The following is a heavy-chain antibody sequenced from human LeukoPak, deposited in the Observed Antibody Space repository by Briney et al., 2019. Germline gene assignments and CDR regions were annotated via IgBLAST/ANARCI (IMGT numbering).Heavy chain of an antibody. D-gene: IGHD6-13*01. CDR1: GPTFSNYE. CDR2: ISSSSNMI. V-gene: IGHV3-48*03. J-gene: IGHJ4*02. Sequence: GGSLRLSCAASGPTFSNYEMNWVRQAPGKGLEWLSYISSSSNMIFYAESVKGRFTISRDNAKNSLYLQMNSLGAEDTAIYYCATASGGWYRYYFDSWGQGILVTVSS. CDR3: ATASGGWYRYYFDS.